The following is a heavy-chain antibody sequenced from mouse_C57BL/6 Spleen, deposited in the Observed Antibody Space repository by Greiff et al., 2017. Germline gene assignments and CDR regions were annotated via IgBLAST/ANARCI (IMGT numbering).Heavy chain of an antibody. Sequence: QVHVKQSGAELVRPGASVTLSCKASGYTFTDYEMHWVKQTPVHGLEWIGAIDPETGGTAYNQKFKGKAILTADKSSSTAYMELRSLTSEDSAVYYCTRGATVVATHWYFDVWGTGTTVTVSS. CDR2: IDPETGGT. CDR3: TRGATVVATHWYFDV. D-gene: IGHD1-1*01. V-gene: IGHV1-15*01. J-gene: IGHJ1*03. CDR1: GYTFTDYE.